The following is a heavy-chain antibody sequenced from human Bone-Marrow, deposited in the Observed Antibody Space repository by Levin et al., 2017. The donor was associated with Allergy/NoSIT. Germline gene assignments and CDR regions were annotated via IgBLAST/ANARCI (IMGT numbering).Heavy chain of an antibody. J-gene: IGHJ3*02. CDR1: GGSISSGGYS. CDR3: ARGAYDSSGYYIGDAFDI. V-gene: IGHV4-30-2*01. CDR2: IYHSGST. D-gene: IGHD3-22*01. Sequence: NASETLSLTCAVSGGSISSGGYSWSWIRQPPGKGLEWIGYIYHSGSTYYNPSLKSRVTISVDRSKNQFSLKLSSVTAADTAVYYCARGAYDSSGYYIGDAFDIWGQGTMVTVSS.